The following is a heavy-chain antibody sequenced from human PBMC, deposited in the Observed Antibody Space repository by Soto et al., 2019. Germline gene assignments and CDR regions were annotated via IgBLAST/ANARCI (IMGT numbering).Heavy chain of an antibody. V-gene: IGHV3-30-3*01. CDR3: ASRSIGWYALPYYYYGMDV. Sequence: QVQLVESGGGVVQPGRSLRLSCAASGFTFSSYAMHWVRQAPGKGLEWVAVISYDGSNKYYADSVKGRFTISRDNSKNTLYLQMNSLRAEDTAVYYCASRSIGWYALPYYYYGMDVWGQGTTVTVSS. D-gene: IGHD6-19*01. CDR1: GFTFSSYA. CDR2: ISYDGSNK. J-gene: IGHJ6*02.